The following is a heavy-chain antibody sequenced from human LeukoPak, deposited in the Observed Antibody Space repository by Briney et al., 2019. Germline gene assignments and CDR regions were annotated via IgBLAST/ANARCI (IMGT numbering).Heavy chain of an antibody. Sequence: GRSLRLSCAASGFTFSSYAMHWVRQAPGKGLEWVAVISYDGSNKYYADSVKGRFTISRDNSKNTLYLQMNSLRAEDTAVYYCARDSRARDYYDSGGYSDYWGQGTLVTVSS. D-gene: IGHD3-22*01. CDR1: GFTFSSYA. CDR3: ARDSRARDYYDSGGYSDY. V-gene: IGHV3-30*04. J-gene: IGHJ4*02. CDR2: ISYDGSNK.